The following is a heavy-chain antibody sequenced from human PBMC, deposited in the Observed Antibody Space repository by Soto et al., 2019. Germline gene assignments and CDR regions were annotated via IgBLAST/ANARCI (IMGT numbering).Heavy chain of an antibody. V-gene: IGHV4-4*02. CDR2: IYHSGST. CDR3: ARGGYSYGYHYGMDV. CDR1: GGSISSSNW. Sequence: PSETLSLTWAVSGGSISSSNWWSFFRQPPGKGLEWIGEIYHSGSTNYNPSLKSRVTISVDKSKNQFSLKLSSVTAADTAVYYCARGGYSYGYHYGMDVWGQGTTVTVSS. J-gene: IGHJ6*02. D-gene: IGHD5-18*01.